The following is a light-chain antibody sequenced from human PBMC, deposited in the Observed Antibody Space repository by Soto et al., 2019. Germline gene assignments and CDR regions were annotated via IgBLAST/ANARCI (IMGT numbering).Light chain of an antibody. CDR2: NNS. CDR1: SSNIGAAYD. CDR3: QSYDSTLSGSV. J-gene: IGLJ2*01. Sequence: QSVLTQPPSVSGAPGQRVTISCTGSSSNIGAAYDVHWYQQFPGTAPKLLIYNNSNRPSGVPDRFSGSKSGTSASLAITGLQAEDEADYYCQSYDSTLSGSVFGGGTKLT. V-gene: IGLV1-40*01.